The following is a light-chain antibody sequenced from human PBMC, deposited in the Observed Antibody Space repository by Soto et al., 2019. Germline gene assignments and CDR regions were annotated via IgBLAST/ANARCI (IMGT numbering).Light chain of an antibody. CDR2: GAS. V-gene: IGKV3-15*01. CDR3: QQYNNWPL. Sequence: EIVMTQSPATLSVSPGERATLSCRASQSVSSNLAWYQQKPGQAPRLLIYGASTRATGIPARFSGSGSGTGFLLTISGLQSEDFAVYYCQQYNNWPLFGGGTKGEFK. J-gene: IGKJ4*01. CDR1: QSVSSN.